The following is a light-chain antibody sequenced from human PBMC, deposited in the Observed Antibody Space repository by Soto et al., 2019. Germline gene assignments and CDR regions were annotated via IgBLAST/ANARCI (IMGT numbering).Light chain of an antibody. CDR2: EGS. CDR3: CSYAGSSTYV. Sequence: QSALTQPASVSGSPGQSITISCTGTSSDVGSYNLVSWYQQHPGKAPKLMIYEGSQRPSGVSNRFSGSKSGNTASLTISGLQAEDEADYYGCSYAGSSTYVFGTGTKVTVL. CDR1: SSDVGSYNL. J-gene: IGLJ1*01. V-gene: IGLV2-23*01.